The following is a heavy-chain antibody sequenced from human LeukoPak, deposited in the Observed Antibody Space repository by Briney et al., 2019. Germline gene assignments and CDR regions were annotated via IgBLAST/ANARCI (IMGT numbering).Heavy chain of an antibody. J-gene: IGHJ4*02. Sequence: PGGSLRLSCAASGFTFSSYWMSWVRQAPGKGLEWVANIKQDGSEKYYVDSVKGRFTISRDNAKNSLYLQMNSLRAEDTAVYYCARRSLTGYTRLFDYWGQGTLVTVSS. CDR1: GFTFSSYW. D-gene: IGHD3-9*01. CDR3: ARRSLTGYTRLFDY. CDR2: IKQDGSEK. V-gene: IGHV3-7*01.